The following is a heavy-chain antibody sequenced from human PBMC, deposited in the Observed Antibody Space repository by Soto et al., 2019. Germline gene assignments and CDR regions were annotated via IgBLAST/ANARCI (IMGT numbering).Heavy chain of an antibody. Sequence: PGRSLRLSCAASGFSFGSYALSWVRQAPGKGLEWVSTISGSDGKTFYADSVKGRFSISRDTSQNTLYLQMNSLRADDTAIYYCARWSYLDYWGQGTRVTVSS. CDR3: ARWSYLDY. D-gene: IGHD3-3*01. CDR1: GFSFGSYA. J-gene: IGHJ4*02. CDR2: ISGSDGKT. V-gene: IGHV3-23*01.